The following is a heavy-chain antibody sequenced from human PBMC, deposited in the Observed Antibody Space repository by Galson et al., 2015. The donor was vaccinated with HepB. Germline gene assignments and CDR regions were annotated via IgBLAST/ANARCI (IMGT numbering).Heavy chain of an antibody. CDR3: ARGKTDYSTWENAFDI. J-gene: IGHJ3*02. V-gene: IGHV1-69*10. CDR1: GGTFSSYA. CDR2: INPIFGIA. D-gene: IGHD4-11*01. Sequence: SVKVSCKASGGTFSSYAISWVRQAPGQGLEWVGGINPIFGIANYAQKFQGRVTITADKSTSTAYMELSSLRSEDTAVYYCARGKTDYSTWENAFDIWGQGTMVTVSS.